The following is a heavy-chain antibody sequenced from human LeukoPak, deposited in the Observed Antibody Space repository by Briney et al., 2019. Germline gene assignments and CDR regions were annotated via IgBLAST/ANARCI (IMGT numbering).Heavy chain of an antibody. CDR3: ARKARLERSFDY. J-gene: IGHJ4*02. CDR1: GYTFTSFY. D-gene: IGHD6-6*01. CDR2: INPSGGST. Sequence: ASVKVSCKASGYTFTSFYMHWVRQAPGQGLEWMGIINPSGGSTSYAQKFQGRVTMTRDMSTSTVYMELSSLRSEDTAVYYCARKARLERSFDYWGQGTLVTVSS. V-gene: IGHV1-46*01.